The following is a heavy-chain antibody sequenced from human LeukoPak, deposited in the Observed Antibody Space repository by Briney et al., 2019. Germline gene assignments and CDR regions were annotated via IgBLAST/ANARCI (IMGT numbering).Heavy chain of an antibody. D-gene: IGHD2-15*01. V-gene: IGHV3-48*03. J-gene: IGHJ6*02. CDR1: GFTFSSYE. Sequence: GGSLRLSCAASGFTFSSYEMNWVRQAPGKGLEWVSYISSSGSTIYYADSVKGRFTISRDNAKNSLYLQMNSLRAEDTAVYYCARAEGYCSGGSCYYYYYGMAVWGQGTTVTVSS. CDR2: ISSSGSTI. CDR3: ARAEGYCSGGSCYYYYYGMAV.